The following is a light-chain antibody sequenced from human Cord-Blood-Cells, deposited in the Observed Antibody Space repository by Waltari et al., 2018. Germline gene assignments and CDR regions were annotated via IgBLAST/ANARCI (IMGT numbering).Light chain of an antibody. V-gene: IGKV1-5*03. Sequence: DIQMTQSPSPLSASLGDRVTITCRPSQSISSWLAWYQQKPGKAPKLLIYKASSLESGVPSRFSGSGSGTEFTLTISSLQPDDFATYYCQQYNSYSPLTFGGGTKVEIK. CDR3: QQYNSYSPLT. J-gene: IGKJ4*01. CDR2: KAS. CDR1: QSISSW.